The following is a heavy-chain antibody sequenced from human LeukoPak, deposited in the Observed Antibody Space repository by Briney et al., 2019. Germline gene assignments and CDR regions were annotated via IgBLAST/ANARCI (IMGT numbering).Heavy chain of an antibody. Sequence: EASVKVSCKASGGTFSSYAIIWVRQAPGQGLEWVGRIIPILGIANYAQKFQGRVTITADKSTSTAYMELSSLRSEDTAVYYCARWVYSGSYTEYFDYWGQGTLVTVSS. V-gene: IGHV1-69*04. CDR1: GGTFSSYA. J-gene: IGHJ4*02. CDR2: IIPILGIA. D-gene: IGHD1-26*01. CDR3: ARWVYSGSYTEYFDY.